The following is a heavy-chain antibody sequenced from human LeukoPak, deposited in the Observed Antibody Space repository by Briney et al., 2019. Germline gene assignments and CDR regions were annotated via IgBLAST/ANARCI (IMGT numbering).Heavy chain of an antibody. Sequence: ASVKVSCKASGYTFTGYYMHWVRQAPGQGLEWMGWINPNSGGTNYAQKFQGWVTMTTDTSTSTAYMELRSLRSDDTAVYYCARDPGIVGATFGFDPWGQGTLVTVSS. CDR3: ARDPGIVGATFGFDP. D-gene: IGHD1-26*01. CDR2: INPNSGGT. V-gene: IGHV1-2*04. J-gene: IGHJ5*02. CDR1: GYTFTGYY.